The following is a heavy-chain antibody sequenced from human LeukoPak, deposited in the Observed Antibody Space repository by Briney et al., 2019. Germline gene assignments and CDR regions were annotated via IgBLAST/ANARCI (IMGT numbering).Heavy chain of an antibody. Sequence: ASVKVSCKASGGTFSSYAISWVRQAPGQGLEWMGRINPNSGGTNYAQKFQGRVTMTRDTSISTAYMELSRLRSDDTAVYYCARGVSGSWYVWFDPWGQGTLVTVSS. J-gene: IGHJ5*02. CDR2: INPNSGGT. CDR3: ARGVSGSWYVWFDP. D-gene: IGHD6-13*01. CDR1: GGTFSSYA. V-gene: IGHV1-2*06.